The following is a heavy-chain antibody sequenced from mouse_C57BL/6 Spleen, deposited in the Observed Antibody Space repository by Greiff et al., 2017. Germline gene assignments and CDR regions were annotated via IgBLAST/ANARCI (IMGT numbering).Heavy chain of an antibody. CDR3: ARERGRYFDV. V-gene: IGHV1-54*01. Sequence: VQLQQSGAELVRPGTSVKVSCKASGYAFTNYLIEWVKQRPGQGLEWIGVINPGSGGTNYNEKFKGKATLTADKSSSTAYMQLSSLTSEDAAVYFCARERGRYFDVWGTGTTVTVSS. J-gene: IGHJ1*03. CDR2: INPGSGGT. CDR1: GYAFTNYL.